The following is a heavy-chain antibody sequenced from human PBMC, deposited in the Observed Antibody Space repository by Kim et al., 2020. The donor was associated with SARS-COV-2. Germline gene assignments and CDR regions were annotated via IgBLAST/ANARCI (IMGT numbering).Heavy chain of an antibody. J-gene: IGHJ4*02. CDR1: GFTFSNYG. D-gene: IGHD2-15*01. CDR3: ASPLYCIGGSCSL. Sequence: GGSLRLSCAASGFTFSNYGMHWVRQAPGKGLEWVAVIWYDGNKNYYTDSVKGRFTISRDNSKTTLYLQMNSLRAEATAVYYWASPLYCIGGSCSLWGQGT. V-gene: IGHV3-33*01. CDR2: IWYDGNKN.